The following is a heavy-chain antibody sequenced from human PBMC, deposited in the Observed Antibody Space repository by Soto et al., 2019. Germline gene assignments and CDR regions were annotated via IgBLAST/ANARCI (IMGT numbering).Heavy chain of an antibody. J-gene: IGHJ4*01. D-gene: IGHD1-26*01. V-gene: IGHV3-11*01. CDR2: ISSSGSTI. CDR1: GFTFSDYY. CDR3: ARTRRLRSWDPPPSAANFYY. Sequence: PGGSLRLSCAASGFTFSDYYMSWIRQAPGKGLEWVSYISSSGSTIYYADSVKGRFTISRDNAKNSLYLQMNSLRAEDTAVYYCARTRRLRSWDPPPSAANFYYWVRGT.